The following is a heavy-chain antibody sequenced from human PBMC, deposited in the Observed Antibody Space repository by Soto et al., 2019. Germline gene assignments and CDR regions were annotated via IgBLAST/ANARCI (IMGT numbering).Heavy chain of an antibody. D-gene: IGHD3-16*01. CDR2: ISTYNGQT. CDR1: GYTFINYG. CDR3: VRDVVWGATLIWGVVARGFDI. J-gene: IGHJ3*02. Sequence: QAQLVQSGAEVRKPGASVNVSCRTSGYTFINYGVSWVRQAPGQGLVWMGWISTYNGQTNVAQNFQGRVTLTSDASARTIYMELKRLRSDDTAMYFCVRDVVWGATLIWGVVARGFDIWRQGTPVTVSS. V-gene: IGHV1-18*01.